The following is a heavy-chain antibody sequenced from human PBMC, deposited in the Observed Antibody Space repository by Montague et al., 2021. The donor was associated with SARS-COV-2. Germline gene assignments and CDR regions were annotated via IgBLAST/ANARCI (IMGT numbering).Heavy chain of an antibody. CDR1: GGSISSSSYY. V-gene: IGHV4-39*01. Sequence: SETLSLTCTVSGGSISSSSYYWGRIRQPPGKGLEWIGSIYYSGSTYYNPSLKSRVTISVDTSKNQFSLKLSSVTAADTAVYYCARFPYYYDSSGSFDYWGQGTLVTVSS. D-gene: IGHD3-22*01. J-gene: IGHJ4*02. CDR2: IYYSGST. CDR3: ARFPYYYDSSGSFDY.